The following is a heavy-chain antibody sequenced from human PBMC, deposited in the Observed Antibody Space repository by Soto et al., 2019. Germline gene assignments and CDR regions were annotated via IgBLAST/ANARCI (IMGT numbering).Heavy chain of an antibody. CDR3: AKTARRGETDIVVVVAANYFDY. Sequence: PGGSLRLSCAASGFTFSSYAMSWVRQAPGKGLEWVSAISGSGGSTYYADSVKGRFTISRDNSKNTLYLQMNSLRAEDTAVYYCAKTARRGETDIVVVVAANYFDYWGQGTMVTVSS. D-gene: IGHD2-15*01. CDR2: ISGSGGST. J-gene: IGHJ4*03. V-gene: IGHV3-23*01. CDR1: GFTFSSYA.